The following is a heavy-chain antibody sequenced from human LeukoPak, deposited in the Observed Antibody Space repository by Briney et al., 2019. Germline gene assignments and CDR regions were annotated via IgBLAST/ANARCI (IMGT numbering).Heavy chain of an antibody. V-gene: IGHV1-18*04. CDR2: ISGYNGHT. CDR1: GYAFSDHG. Sequence: GASVKVSCTASGYAFSDHGVNCVRQAPGQGLEWMGWISGYNGHTSYAQKFQGRVMVTTDRSTNTAYLELRSLRSDDTAVYYCARVPNPRNTYGYNDKWGQGTLVTVSS. D-gene: IGHD5-18*01. CDR3: ARVPNPRNTYGYNDK. J-gene: IGHJ4*02.